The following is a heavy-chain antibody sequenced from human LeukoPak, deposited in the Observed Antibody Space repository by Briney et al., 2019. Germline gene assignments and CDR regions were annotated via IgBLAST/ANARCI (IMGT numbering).Heavy chain of an antibody. J-gene: IGHJ6*03. CDR3: ARSNVLRYFDWLSGSYYYYYYMDV. D-gene: IGHD3-9*01. CDR2: IKQDGSEK. V-gene: IGHV3-7*01. Sequence: GGSLRLSCAASGFTFSSYWMSWVRQAPGKGGEWGANIKQDGSEKYYVVSVEGRFTISRDNAKNSLYLQMNSLRAEDTAVYYCARSNVLRYFDWLSGSYYYYYYMDVWGKGTTVTVSS. CDR1: GFTFSSYW.